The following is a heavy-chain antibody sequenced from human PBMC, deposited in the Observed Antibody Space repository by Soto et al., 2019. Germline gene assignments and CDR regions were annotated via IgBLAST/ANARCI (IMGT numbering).Heavy chain of an antibody. CDR2: IIPILGIA. Sequence: ASVNVSCKASGGTFSSYAISWVRQAPGQGLEWMGGIIPILGIANYAQKFQGRVTITADKSMSTAYMELSSLRSEDTAVYYCARAHYYDSSGYYYYYYGMDVWGQGTTVTVSS. CDR1: GGTFSSYA. V-gene: IGHV1-69*10. CDR3: ARAHYYDSSGYYYYYYGMDV. J-gene: IGHJ6*02. D-gene: IGHD3-22*01.